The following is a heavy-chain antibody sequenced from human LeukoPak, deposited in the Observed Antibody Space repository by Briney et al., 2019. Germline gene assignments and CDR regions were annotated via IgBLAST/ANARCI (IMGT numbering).Heavy chain of an antibody. V-gene: IGHV3-23*01. CDR1: GFTFSAYA. D-gene: IGHD4-17*01. Sequence: GGSLGLSCTASGFTFSAYAMMWVRQAPGKGPEWVSAIRGGGGSAFYADSVKGRFTISRDNSKYTLFLQMNSLRAEDTAVYYCARDPNGDYIGAFDMWGPGTMVTVSS. J-gene: IGHJ3*02. CDR2: IRGGGGSA. CDR3: ARDPNGDYIGAFDM.